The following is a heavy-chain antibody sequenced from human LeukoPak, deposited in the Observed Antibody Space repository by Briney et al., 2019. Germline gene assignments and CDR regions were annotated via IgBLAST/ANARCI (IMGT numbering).Heavy chain of an antibody. V-gene: IGHV4-39*01. J-gene: IGHJ5*02. D-gene: IGHD3-10*01. CDR1: GGSISSYY. CDR3: ARHFYGSGSYSNLRWFDP. Sequence: PSETLSLTCTVSGGSISSYYWGWIRQPPGKGLEWIGSIYYSGSTYYNPSLKSRVTISVDTSKNQFSLKLSSVTAADTAVYYCARHFYGSGSYSNLRWFDPWGQGTLVTVSS. CDR2: IYYSGST.